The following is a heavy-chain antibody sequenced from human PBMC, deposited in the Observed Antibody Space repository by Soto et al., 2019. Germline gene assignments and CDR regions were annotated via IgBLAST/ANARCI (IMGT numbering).Heavy chain of an antibody. D-gene: IGHD3-22*01. V-gene: IGHV4-30-4*01. J-gene: IGHJ4*02. CDR1: GGSISSGDYY. CDR2: IYYSGST. CDR3: ARGAGGNYYDSSGYLYY. Sequence: QVQLQESGPGLVKPSQTLSLTCTVSGGSISSGDYYWSWIRQPPGKGLEWIGYIYYSGSTYYNPSLKGRVTISVDTSKNQFSLKLSSVTAADTAVYYCARGAGGNYYDSSGYLYYWGQGTLVTVSS.